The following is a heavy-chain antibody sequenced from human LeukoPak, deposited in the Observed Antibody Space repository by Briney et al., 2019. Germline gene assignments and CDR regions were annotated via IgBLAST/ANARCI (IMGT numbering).Heavy chain of an antibody. CDR3: TRQYTQTRLFDY. D-gene: IGHD2-2*02. J-gene: IGHJ4*02. CDR1: GFTFSGSA. V-gene: IGHV3-73*01. CDR2: IRSKANSYAT. Sequence: GGSLRLSCAASGFTFSGSAMHWVRQASGKGLEWVGRIRSKANSYATAYAASVKGRFTISRDDSKNTAYLQMNSLKTEDTAVYYCTRQYTQTRLFDYWGQGTLVTVSS.